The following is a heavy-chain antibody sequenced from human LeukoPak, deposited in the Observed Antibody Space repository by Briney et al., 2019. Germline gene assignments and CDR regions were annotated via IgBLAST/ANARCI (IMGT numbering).Heavy chain of an antibody. D-gene: IGHD3-16*01. J-gene: IGHJ3*02. V-gene: IGHV4-39*07. CDR2: IYYSGST. Sequence: SETLSLTCTVSGGSINSSSYYWGWIRQPPGKGLEWIGSIYYSGSTYYNPSLKSRVTISVDTSKNQFSLKLSSVTAADTAVYYCARAPPYDYFNAFDIWGQGTMVTVSS. CDR1: GGSINSSSYY. CDR3: ARAPPYDYFNAFDI.